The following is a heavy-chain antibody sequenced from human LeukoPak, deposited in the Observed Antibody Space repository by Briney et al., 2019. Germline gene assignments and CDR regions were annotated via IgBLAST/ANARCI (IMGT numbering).Heavy chain of an antibody. V-gene: IGHV1-69*04. Sequence: SVKVSCKASGGTFSSYAISWVRQAPGQGREWMGRIIPILGIANYAQKFQGRVTITADKSTSTAYMELSSLRSEDTAVYYCARGSMTTVVTANWFDPWGQGTLVTVSS. J-gene: IGHJ5*02. CDR3: ARGSMTTVVTANWFDP. CDR2: IIPILGIA. CDR1: GGTFSSYA. D-gene: IGHD4-23*01.